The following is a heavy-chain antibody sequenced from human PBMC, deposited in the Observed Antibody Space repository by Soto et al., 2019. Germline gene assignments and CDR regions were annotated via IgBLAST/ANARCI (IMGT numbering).Heavy chain of an antibody. D-gene: IGHD4-4*01. V-gene: IGHV3-30*03. J-gene: IGHJ6*02. Sequence: PGGSLRLSXAASGFIFTSYGMHWVRQAPGKGLEWMALILHDGSAEYYADSVKGRFTISRDNSKNTLYLQMNSLTAEDTAVYYCARSRDGYSFYFYYGMDGWGQGTTVT. CDR3: ARSRDGYSFYFYYGMDG. CDR1: GFIFTSYG. CDR2: ILHDGSAE.